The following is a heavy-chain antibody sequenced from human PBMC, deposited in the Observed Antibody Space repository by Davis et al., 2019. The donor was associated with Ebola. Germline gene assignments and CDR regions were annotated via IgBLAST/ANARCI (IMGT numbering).Heavy chain of an antibody. J-gene: IGHJ4*02. CDR2: IYHSGST. V-gene: IGHV4-38-2*02. CDR3: ASPRVVPAAMLAY. D-gene: IGHD2-2*01. CDR1: GYSISSGYY. Sequence: GSLRLSCTVSGYSISSGYYWGWIRQPPGKGLEWIGSIYHSGSTYYNPSLKSRVTISVDTSKNQFSLKLSSVTAADTAVYYCASPRVVPAAMLAYWGQGTLVTVSS.